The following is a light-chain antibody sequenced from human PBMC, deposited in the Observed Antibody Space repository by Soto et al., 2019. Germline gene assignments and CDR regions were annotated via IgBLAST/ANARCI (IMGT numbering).Light chain of an antibody. J-gene: IGKJ5*01. V-gene: IGKV3-20*01. Sequence: SVFTQAPGTPSLSPGERATRSLRASQSVSRYLTWYQQKPGQGPRVLIYGASSRATGIPDRFSGSGSGTDFTLSISRLEPEDSAVYYCQQYGSSLITFGQGTRLEIK. CDR3: QQYGSSLIT. CDR1: QSVSRY. CDR2: GAS.